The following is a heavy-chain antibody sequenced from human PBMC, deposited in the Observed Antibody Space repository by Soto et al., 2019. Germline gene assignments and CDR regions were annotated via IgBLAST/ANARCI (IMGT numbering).Heavy chain of an antibody. CDR2: INGDNGNT. V-gene: IGHV1-18*01. CDR3: ARGSGGRFDY. J-gene: IGHJ4*02. CDR1: GYRFSGYG. Sequence: QVQLVQSGPEVKKPGASVKVSCKASGYRFSGYGMIWLRQAPGQGLEWMGWINGDNGNTKHAQKFRDSVTMTSDTSTNKASMELRSLNSDDTAVYFCARGSGGRFDYGGQRTLISVSS. D-gene: IGHD1-26*01.